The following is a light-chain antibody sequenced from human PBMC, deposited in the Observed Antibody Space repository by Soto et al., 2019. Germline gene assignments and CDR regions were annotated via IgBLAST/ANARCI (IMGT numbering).Light chain of an antibody. V-gene: IGKV3-20*01. Sequence: EVVLTQSAGTLSLSPGERAALSCRASQIFSSPSLAWYTQTPGQAPRLRIYGESNRATGIPDRFSVRGSGTDFILPLSRLQPEDCAVYDCPQQGRSRITFGQGTRLEIK. CDR1: QIFSSPS. CDR3: PQQGRSRIT. J-gene: IGKJ5*01. CDR2: GES.